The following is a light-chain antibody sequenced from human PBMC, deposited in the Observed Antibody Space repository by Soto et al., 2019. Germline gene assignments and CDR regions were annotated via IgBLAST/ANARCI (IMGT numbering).Light chain of an antibody. J-gene: IGKJ1*01. CDR2: DAS. V-gene: IGKV1-5*01. CDR3: QQYSTYSGA. Sequence: DLQMTQSPSTLSASVGDRITITCRASQSMSSWLAWYQQKPGKAPKVLIYDASRLESGVPSRFSGSASGTEFTLTISSLQPDDFATYYCQQYSTYSGAFGQGTKVEIK. CDR1: QSMSSW.